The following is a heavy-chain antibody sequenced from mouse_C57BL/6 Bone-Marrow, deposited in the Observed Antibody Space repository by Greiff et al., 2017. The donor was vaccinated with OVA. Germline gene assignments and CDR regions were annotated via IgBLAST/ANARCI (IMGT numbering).Heavy chain of an antibody. CDR2: IYPGGGYT. D-gene: IGHD6-1*01. Sequence: VQLQQSGAELVRPGTSVKMSCKASGYTFTNYWIGWAKQRPGHGLEWIGDIYPGGGYTNYNEKFKGKATLTADKSSSTAYMQFSSLTSEYSAIYYCARSPLFDYWGQGTTLTVSS. CDR3: ARSPLFDY. J-gene: IGHJ2*01. CDR1: GYTFTNYW. V-gene: IGHV1-63*01.